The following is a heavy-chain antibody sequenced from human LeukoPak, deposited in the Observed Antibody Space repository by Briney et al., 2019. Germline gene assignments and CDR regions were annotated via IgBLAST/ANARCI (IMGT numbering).Heavy chain of an antibody. CDR2: IYYSGNT. V-gene: IGHV4-30-4*01. Sequence: SETLSLTCTVSGGSISSYYWNWIRQPPGKGLEWIGDIYYSGNTYYNLSLTSRVTISVDTSKNQFSLRLSSVTAADTAVYYCARSGYRYGLADYWGQGTLVTVSS. J-gene: IGHJ4*02. CDR1: GGSISSYY. CDR3: ARSGYRYGLADY. D-gene: IGHD5-18*01.